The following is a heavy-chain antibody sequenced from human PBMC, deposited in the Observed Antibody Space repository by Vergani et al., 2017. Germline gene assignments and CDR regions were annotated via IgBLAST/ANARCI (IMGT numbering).Heavy chain of an antibody. J-gene: IGHJ6*03. CDR1: GFTFSSYA. V-gene: IGHV3-23*01. CDR2: ISGSGGST. CDR3: AKGFTYNWNYDYYYMDV. D-gene: IGHD1-20*01. Sequence: EVQLLESGGGLVQPGGSLRLSCAASGFTFSSYAMSWVRQAPGKGLEWVSAISGSGGSTYYADSVKGRFTISRDNSKNTLYLQMNSLRAEDTAVYYCAKGFTYNWNYDYYYMDVWGKGTTVTVSS.